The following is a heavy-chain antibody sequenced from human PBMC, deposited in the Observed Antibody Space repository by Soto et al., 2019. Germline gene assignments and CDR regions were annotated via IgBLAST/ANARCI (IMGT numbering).Heavy chain of an antibody. CDR3: ARDDCSGGSCYPLAY. CDR2: IIPIFGTA. D-gene: IGHD2-15*01. CDR1: GGTFSSYA. V-gene: IGHV1-69*01. J-gene: IGHJ4*02. Sequence: QVQLVQSGAAVKKPGSSVKVSCKASGGTFSSYAISWVRQAPGQGLEWMGGIIPIFGTANYAQKFQSRVTITADESTSTAYMELSSLRAEDTAVYYCARDDCSGGSCYPLAYWGQGPLVTVSS.